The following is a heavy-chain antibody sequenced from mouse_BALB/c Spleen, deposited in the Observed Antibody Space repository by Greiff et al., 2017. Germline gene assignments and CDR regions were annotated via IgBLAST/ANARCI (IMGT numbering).Heavy chain of an antibody. J-gene: IGHJ1*01. D-gene: IGHD1-1*01. CDR1: GFTFSSYA. Sequence: EVQVVESGGGLVKPGGSLKLSCAASGFTFSSYAMSWVRQSPEKRLEWVAEISSGGSYTYYPDTVTGRFTISRDNAKNTLYLEMSSLRSEDTAMYYCARHYGSSYVGYFDVWGAGTTVTVSS. CDR3: ARHYGSSYVGYFDV. V-gene: IGHV5-9-4*01. CDR2: ISSGGSYT.